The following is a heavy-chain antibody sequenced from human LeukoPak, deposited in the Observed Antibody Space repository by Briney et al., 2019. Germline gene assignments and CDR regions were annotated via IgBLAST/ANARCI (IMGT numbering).Heavy chain of an antibody. Sequence: ASVKVSCKASGYTFTSYYMHWVRQAPGQGLEWMGWISAYNGNTNYAQKLQGRVTMTTDTSTSTAYMELRSLRSDDTAVYYCARDRAAALDYWGQGTLVTVSS. D-gene: IGHD6-13*01. CDR1: GYTFTSYY. CDR3: ARDRAAALDY. J-gene: IGHJ4*02. V-gene: IGHV1-18*04. CDR2: ISAYNGNT.